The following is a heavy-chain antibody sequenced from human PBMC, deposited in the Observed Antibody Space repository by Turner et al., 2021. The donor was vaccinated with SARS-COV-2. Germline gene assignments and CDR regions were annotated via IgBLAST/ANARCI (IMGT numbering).Heavy chain of an antibody. CDR1: GGSISSSSYY. D-gene: IGHD6-13*01. CDR2: IYYSGST. CDR3: ARHWGVAAPAYLARFDP. Sequence: QLQLQESGPGLVKPSETLSLTCTVSGGSISSSSYYWGWIRQPPGKGLEWIGSIYYSGSTYYNPSLKSRVPISVDTSKNQFSLKLSSVTAADTAVYYWARHWGVAAPAYLARFDPWGQGTLVTVSS. V-gene: IGHV4-39*01. J-gene: IGHJ5*02.